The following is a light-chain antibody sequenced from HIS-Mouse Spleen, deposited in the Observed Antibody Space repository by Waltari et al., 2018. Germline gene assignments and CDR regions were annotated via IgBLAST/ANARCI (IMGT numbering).Light chain of an antibody. CDR1: SSHTGRNY. Sequence: QSVLTQPPSASGTPGQRVTISCSGSSSHTGRNYVYWYQPLPGTAPKLPIYRNNQRPSGVPDRFSGSKSGTSASLAISGLRSEDEADYYCAAWDDSLSGPVFGGGTKLTVL. CDR3: AAWDDSLSGPV. CDR2: RNN. J-gene: IGLJ3*02. V-gene: IGLV1-47*01.